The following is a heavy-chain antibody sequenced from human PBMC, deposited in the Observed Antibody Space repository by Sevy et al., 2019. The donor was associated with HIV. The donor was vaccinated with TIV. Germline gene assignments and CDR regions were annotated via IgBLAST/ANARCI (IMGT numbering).Heavy chain of an antibody. CDR1: GGTFSSYG. CDR2: IIPILGTV. J-gene: IGHJ4*02. Sequence: ASVKVSCKASGGTFSSYGISWVRQAPGQGLEWMGGIIPILGTVNYAQKFQGRVTITADESTTTASMELSSLRSEDTAVYYCARGGGNGWYYFDYWGQETLVTVSS. V-gene: IGHV1-69*13. D-gene: IGHD6-19*01. CDR3: ARGGGNGWYYFDY.